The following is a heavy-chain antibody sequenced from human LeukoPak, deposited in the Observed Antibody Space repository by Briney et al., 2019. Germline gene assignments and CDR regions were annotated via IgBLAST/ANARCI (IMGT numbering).Heavy chain of an antibody. Sequence: GSLRLSCAASGFTFDDYGMSWVRQAPGKGLEWIGEINHSGSTNYNPSLKSRVTISVDTSKNQFSLKLSSVTAADTAVYYCASVRKGYCSSTSCYAKGYYYYYMDVWGKGTTVTISS. CDR1: GFTFDDYG. D-gene: IGHD2-2*01. J-gene: IGHJ6*03. CDR2: INHSGST. V-gene: IGHV4-34*01. CDR3: ASVRKGYCSSTSCYAKGYYYYYMDV.